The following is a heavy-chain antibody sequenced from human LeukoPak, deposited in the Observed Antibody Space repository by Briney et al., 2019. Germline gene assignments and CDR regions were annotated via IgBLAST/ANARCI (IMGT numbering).Heavy chain of an antibody. Sequence: ASVKVSCKASGYTFTGHCIHWVLQAPGQGLEWMGRINPNIGGTTYAQNFEGRVTMTRDTSISTVYMELSRLRSDDTAVYYCARGYYYGSGSYYPVPFYMDVWGKGTTVTVS. CDR2: INPNIGGT. CDR1: GYTFTGHC. V-gene: IGHV1-2*06. D-gene: IGHD3-10*01. CDR3: ARGYYYGSGSYYPVPFYMDV. J-gene: IGHJ6*03.